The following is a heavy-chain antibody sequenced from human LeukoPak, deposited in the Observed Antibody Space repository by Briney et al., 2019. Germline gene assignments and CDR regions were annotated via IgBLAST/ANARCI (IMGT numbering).Heavy chain of an antibody. D-gene: IGHD3-10*01. Sequence: QSGGSLRLSCAASGFSFSSYAMNWVRQAPGKGLEWVSTISGSGGSTYYADSVKGRITISRDNSKNTLYLQMNSLRAGDTAVYYCTRGSYYCGSGWGQGTLVTVSS. CDR1: GFSFSSYA. V-gene: IGHV3-23*01. CDR2: ISGSGGST. J-gene: IGHJ4*02. CDR3: TRGSYYCGSG.